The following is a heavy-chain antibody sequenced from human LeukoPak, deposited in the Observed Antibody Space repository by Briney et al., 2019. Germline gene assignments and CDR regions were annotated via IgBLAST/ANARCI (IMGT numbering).Heavy chain of an antibody. CDR2: FDPEDGET. V-gene: IGHV1-24*01. D-gene: IGHD5-24*01. CDR1: GYTLTELS. J-gene: IGHJ4*02. Sequence: ASVKVSCKVSGYTLTELSMHWVRQAPGKGLEWRGGFDPEDGETIYAQKFQGRVTMTEDTSADTAYMELSSLRSEDTAVYYCATDSITQDGYNSFDYWGQGTLVTVSS. CDR3: ATDSITQDGYNSFDY.